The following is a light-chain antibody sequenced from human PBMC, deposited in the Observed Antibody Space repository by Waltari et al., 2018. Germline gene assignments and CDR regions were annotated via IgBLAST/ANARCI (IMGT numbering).Light chain of an antibody. Sequence: QSALTQPASVSGSPGQSITISCPGSSSDVGSSNLVSWYLQHPGKAPTLIIYEVTKRPSGVSNRFSGSKSGNTASLTISGLQAEDEADYYCYSYAGGRVFGTGTKVTVL. V-gene: IGLV2-23*02. J-gene: IGLJ1*01. CDR2: EVT. CDR1: SSDVGSSNL. CDR3: YSYAGGRV.